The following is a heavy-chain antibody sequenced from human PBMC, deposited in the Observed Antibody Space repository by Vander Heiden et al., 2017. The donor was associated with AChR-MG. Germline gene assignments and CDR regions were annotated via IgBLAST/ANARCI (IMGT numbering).Heavy chain of an antibody. Sequence: QVQLVESGGGLVTPGGSLRLSCAASGFTFSAYYMSWIRQAPRKGLEWVSYIRSSGSTIYYADSVKGRFTIARDNAKNSLYLQRNSLRAEQTAVYYCAREVLENKGGWELTDWYFDYWGQGTLVTVSS. V-gene: IGHV3-11*01. J-gene: IGHJ4*02. CDR2: IRSSGSTI. CDR3: AREVLENKGGWELTDWYFDY. CDR1: GFTFSAYY. D-gene: IGHD1-26*01.